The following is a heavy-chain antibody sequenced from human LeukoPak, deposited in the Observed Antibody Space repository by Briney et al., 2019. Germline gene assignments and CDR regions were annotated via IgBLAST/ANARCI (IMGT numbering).Heavy chain of an antibody. V-gene: IGHV1-69*13. D-gene: IGHD3-22*01. CDR3: AKTYYYDSSGYSHYLAYDY. J-gene: IGHJ4*02. CDR1: GGTFNNFA. CDR2: IIPMSGTA. Sequence: ASVKVSCKASGGTFNNFAISWVRQAPGQGLEWVGGIIPMSGTANYAQKFQGRVTITADESTSTAYMELSSLRSEDTAIYYCAKTYYYDSSGYSHYLAYDYWGQGTLVTVSS.